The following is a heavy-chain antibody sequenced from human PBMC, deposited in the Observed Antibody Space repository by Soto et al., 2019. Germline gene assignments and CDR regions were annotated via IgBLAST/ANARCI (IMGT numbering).Heavy chain of an antibody. D-gene: IGHD6-19*01. CDR3: VDYVDGWYLGGDS. CDR1: GGSINTRGYF. V-gene: IGHV4-39*01. CDR2: ISHSGAP. Sequence: QLQLQESGPGLVKPSETLSLTCTVSGGSINTRGYFWGWFRQPPGKGLEWISHISHSGAPGYNPSLRGRSNFSADACSNQFSLEMISVTDSDMARYYCVDYVDGWYLGGDSWGQGTMVIVSS. J-gene: IGHJ5*01.